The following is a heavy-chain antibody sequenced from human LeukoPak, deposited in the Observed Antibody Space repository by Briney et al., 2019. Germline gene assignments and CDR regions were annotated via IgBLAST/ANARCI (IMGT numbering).Heavy chain of an antibody. D-gene: IGHD3-9*01. CDR2: FYSGDTT. CDR1: GFTVSSTY. Sequence: GGSLRLSCAASGFTVSSTYMSCVRQAPGKGLEWVSVFYSGDTTYYANSVKGRFTISRDSSKNMLYLQMNSLRAEDTAVYYCARRLLTGYYEFWGQGTLVTVSS. J-gene: IGHJ4*02. CDR3: ARRLLTGYYEF. V-gene: IGHV3-66*01.